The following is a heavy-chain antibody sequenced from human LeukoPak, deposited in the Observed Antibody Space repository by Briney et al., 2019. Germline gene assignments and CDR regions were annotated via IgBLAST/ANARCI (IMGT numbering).Heavy chain of an antibody. CDR1: GFTFRTYW. J-gene: IGHJ3*01. CDR2: MKGDGSEI. D-gene: IGHD3-16*02. CDR3: ARPRYTAAYDL. Sequence: GSLRLSCAASGFTFRTYWMTWVRQAPGKGLEWVANMKGDGSEIHYVDSVEGRFTISRDNVKNSLYLQMNDLRAEDTGVYYCARPRYTAAYDLWGQGTMVTVSS. V-gene: IGHV3-7*01.